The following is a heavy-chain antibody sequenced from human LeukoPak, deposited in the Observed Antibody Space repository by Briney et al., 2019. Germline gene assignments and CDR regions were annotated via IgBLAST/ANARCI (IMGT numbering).Heavy chain of an antibody. Sequence: SETLSLTCTVSGGSISSSSYYWGWIRQPPGKELEWIADIYYSGSTYYNPSLKSRVTISVDTSKNQFSLKLSSVTAADTAVYYCARRVEVRGVINERLYYFDYWGQGTLVTVSS. CDR3: ARRVEVRGVINERLYYFDY. CDR2: IYYSGST. CDR1: GGSISSSSYY. D-gene: IGHD3-10*01. V-gene: IGHV4-39*01. J-gene: IGHJ4*02.